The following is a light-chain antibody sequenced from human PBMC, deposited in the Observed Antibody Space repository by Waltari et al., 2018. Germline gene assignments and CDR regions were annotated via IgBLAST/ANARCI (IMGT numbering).Light chain of an antibody. Sequence: IVMTQSPLSLSVTPGEPASISCRSSQSLLHSSGNTFLDWYLQKPGQSPQLLIYLVSKRASGVPDRFSGSGSGTDFTLKISRVEAEDVGVYFCMQARQTPWTFSQGTKVEIK. J-gene: IGKJ1*01. V-gene: IGKV2-28*01. CDR3: MQARQTPWT. CDR1: QSLLHSSGNTF. CDR2: LVS.